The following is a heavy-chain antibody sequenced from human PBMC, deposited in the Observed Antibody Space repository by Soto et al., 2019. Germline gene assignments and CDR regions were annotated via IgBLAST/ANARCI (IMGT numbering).Heavy chain of an antibody. Sequence: EVQLVESGGGLVKPGGSLRLSCAASGFSFSGYSIHWVRQAPGKGLEWVSSISSSSTFINYADSVKGRFTISRDNAKNSLYLQMNSLRAEDTAVYYCARDKGRSSNWCDPWGQGTLVTVSS. CDR2: ISSSSTFI. CDR3: ARDKGRSSNWCDP. J-gene: IGHJ5*02. V-gene: IGHV3-21*01. CDR1: GFSFSGYS.